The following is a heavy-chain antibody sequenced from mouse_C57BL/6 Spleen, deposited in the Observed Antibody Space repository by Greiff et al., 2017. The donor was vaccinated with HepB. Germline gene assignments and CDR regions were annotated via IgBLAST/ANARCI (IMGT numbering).Heavy chain of an antibody. CDR1: GYTFTEYT. CDR3: ARHERDYSIYWYFDV. Sequence: QVHVKQSGAELVKPGASVKLSCKASGYTFTEYTIHWVKQRSGQGLEWIGWFYPGSGSIKYNEKFKDKATLTADKSSSTVYMELSRLTSEDSAVYYCARHERDYSIYWYFDVWGTGTTVTVSS. D-gene: IGHD2-5*01. J-gene: IGHJ1*03. V-gene: IGHV1-62-2*01. CDR2: FYPGSGSI.